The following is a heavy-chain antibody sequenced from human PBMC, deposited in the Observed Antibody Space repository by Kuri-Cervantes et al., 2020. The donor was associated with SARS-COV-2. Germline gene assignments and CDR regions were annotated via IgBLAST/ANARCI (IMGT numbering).Heavy chain of an antibody. CDR1: GGSISSYY. Sequence: SETLSLTCTVSGGSISSYYWSWIRQPPGKGLEWIGYIYYSGSTNYNPSLKSRVTISVDTSKNQFFLKLSSVTAADTAVYYCARVMEQLVRGWLDYWGQGTLVTVSS. D-gene: IGHD6-6*01. CDR2: IYYSGST. V-gene: IGHV4-59*12. CDR3: ARVMEQLVRGWLDY. J-gene: IGHJ4*02.